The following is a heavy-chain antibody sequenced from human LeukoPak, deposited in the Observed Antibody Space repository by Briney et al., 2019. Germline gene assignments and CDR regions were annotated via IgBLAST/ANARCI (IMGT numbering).Heavy chain of an antibody. J-gene: IGHJ6*03. D-gene: IGHD2-2*01. CDR2: IYPGDSDT. CDR3: ARHYCSSTSCYVGYYMDV. V-gene: IGHV5-51*01. CDR1: GYSFTSYW. Sequence: EESLKISCKGSGYSFTSYWIGWVRQMPGKGLEWMGIIYPGDSDTRYSPSFQGQVTISADKSINTAYLQWSSLKASDTAMYYCARHYCSSTSCYVGYYMDVWGKGTTVTVSS.